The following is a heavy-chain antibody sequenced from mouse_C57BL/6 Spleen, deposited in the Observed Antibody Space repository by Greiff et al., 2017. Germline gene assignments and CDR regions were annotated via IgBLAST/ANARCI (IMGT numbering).Heavy chain of an antibody. D-gene: IGHD1-1*02. J-gene: IGHJ4*01. CDR1: GYTFTSYT. CDR2: INPSSGYT. V-gene: IGHV1-4*01. CDR3: ASGYGPRAMDY. Sequence: QVQLQQFGAELARPGASVKMSCKASGYTFTSYTMHWVKQRPGQGLEWIGYINPSSGYTKYNQKFKDKATLTADKSSSTAYMQLSSLTSEDSAVYYCASGYGPRAMDYWGQGTSVTVSS.